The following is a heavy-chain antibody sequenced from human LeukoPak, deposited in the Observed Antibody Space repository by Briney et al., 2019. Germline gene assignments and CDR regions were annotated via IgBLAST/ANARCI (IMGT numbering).Heavy chain of an antibody. D-gene: IGHD3-10*01. J-gene: IGHJ4*02. V-gene: IGHV3-74*01. CDR1: GFTFSSYW. CDR3: TRGFGSGSSLPFDY. Sequence: PGGSLRLSCVASGFTFSSYWMHWVRQAPGKGLVWVSRIESDGSSTSYADSVRGRFTISRDNAKNTLYLQMNSLRAEDTAVYYCTRGFGSGSSLPFDYWGQGTLVTVSS. CDR2: IESDGSST.